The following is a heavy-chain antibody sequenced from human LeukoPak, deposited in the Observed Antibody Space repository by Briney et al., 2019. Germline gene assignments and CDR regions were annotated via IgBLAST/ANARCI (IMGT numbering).Heavy chain of an antibody. V-gene: IGHV3-21*01. J-gene: IGHJ4*02. D-gene: IGHD3-9*01. CDR2: ISSSSSYI. CDR1: GFTFSSYS. CDR3: ARVPTYYDILTGYEGDDY. Sequence: GGSLRLSCAASGFTFSSYSMNWVRQAPGKGLEWVSSISSSSSYIYYADSVKGRFTISRDNAKNSLYLQMNSLRAEDTAVYYCARVPTYYDILTGYEGDDYWGQGTLVTVSS.